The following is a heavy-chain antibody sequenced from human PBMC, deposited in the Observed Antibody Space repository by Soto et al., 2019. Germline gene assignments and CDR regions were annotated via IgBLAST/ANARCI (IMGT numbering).Heavy chain of an antibody. D-gene: IGHD6-13*01. Sequence: EVQLVESGGGLVQPGGSLRLSCAASGFTFSSYWMSWVRQAPGKGLEGVANIKQDGSEKYYVDSVKGRFTISRDNAKNSLYLQMNSLRAEDTAVYYCAREKDGSSWYLGYYYGMDVWGQGTTVTVSS. CDR1: GFTFSSYW. V-gene: IGHV3-7*03. J-gene: IGHJ6*02. CDR3: AREKDGSSWYLGYYYGMDV. CDR2: IKQDGSEK.